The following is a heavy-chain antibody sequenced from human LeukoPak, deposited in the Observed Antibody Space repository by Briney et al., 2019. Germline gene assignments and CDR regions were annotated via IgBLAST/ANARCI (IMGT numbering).Heavy chain of an antibody. V-gene: IGHV3-66*02. J-gene: IGHJ6*03. CDR3: AKNTAMAYYYYYYMDV. CDR1: GFTVSSNY. D-gene: IGHD5-18*01. Sequence: GGSLRLXCAASGFTVSSNYMSWVRQAPGKGLESVSVIYSGGSTYYADSVKGRFTISRDNSKNTLYLQMNSLRAEDTAVYYCAKNTAMAYYYYYYMDVWGKGTTVTVSS. CDR2: IYSGGST.